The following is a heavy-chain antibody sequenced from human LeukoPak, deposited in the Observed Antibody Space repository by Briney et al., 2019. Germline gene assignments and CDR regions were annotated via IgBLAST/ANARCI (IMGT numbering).Heavy chain of an antibody. V-gene: IGHV3-15*07. J-gene: IGHJ5*02. CDR2: IRSNSDGGTI. CDR3: ATDFYDST. D-gene: IGHD3-22*01. Sequence: PGGSLRLSCATSGFTFSNAWMSWVRQAPGKGLEWVGRIRSNSDGGTIDYAAPVKGRFTLSRDDSKTTLYLQMNSLQTEDTAVYYCATDFYDSTWGQGTLVTVSS. CDR1: GFTFSNAW.